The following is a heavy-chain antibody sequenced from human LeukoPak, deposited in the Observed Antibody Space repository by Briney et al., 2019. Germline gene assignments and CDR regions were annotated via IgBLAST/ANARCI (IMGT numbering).Heavy chain of an antibody. Sequence: GGSLRLSCAASGLTFRNAWMTWVRQAPGKGLEWVGHIKSIPDGGTTDYAASVKGRFTISRDDSRDTVFLQMNSLKIEDTGVYFCSASGRAPWGQGTLVIVSS. CDR2: IKSIPDGGTT. J-gene: IGHJ5*02. D-gene: IGHD3-10*01. CDR3: SASGRAP. V-gene: IGHV3-15*01. CDR1: GLTFRNAW.